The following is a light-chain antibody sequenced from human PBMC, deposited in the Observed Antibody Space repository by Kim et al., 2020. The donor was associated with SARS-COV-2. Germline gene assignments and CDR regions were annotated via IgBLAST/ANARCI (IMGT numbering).Light chain of an antibody. V-gene: IGLV2-23*02. CDR1: SSDVGSYDL. J-gene: IGLJ1*01. CDR3: CSYAGSSTLYV. CDR2: EVS. Sequence: QSALTQPASVSGSPGQSITISCTGTSSDVGSYDLVSWYQHHPGKAPKLMIYEVSERPSGVSNRFSGSKSGNTASLTISGLQAEDEADYYCCSYAGSSTLYVFGTGTKVTVL.